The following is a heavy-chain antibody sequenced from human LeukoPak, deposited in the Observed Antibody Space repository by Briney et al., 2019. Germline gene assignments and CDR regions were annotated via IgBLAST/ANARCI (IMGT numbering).Heavy chain of an antibody. Sequence: GGSLRLSCAASGFTFSDYYMSWIRQAPGKGLEWVSYISSSGGTIYYADSVKGRFTISRDNAKNSLYLQMNSLRAEDTAVYYCARDSRVGAPLDYWGQGTLVTVSS. V-gene: IGHV3-11*01. J-gene: IGHJ4*02. CDR1: GFTFSDYY. D-gene: IGHD1-26*01. CDR3: ARDSRVGAPLDY. CDR2: ISSSGGTI.